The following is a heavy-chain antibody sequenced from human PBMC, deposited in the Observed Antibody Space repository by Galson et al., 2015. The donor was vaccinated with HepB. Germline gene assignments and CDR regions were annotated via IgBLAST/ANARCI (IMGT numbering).Heavy chain of an antibody. CDR1: GYTLTELP. CDR2: FDPEDGET. V-gene: IGHV1-24*01. Sequence: SVKVSCKVSGYTLTELPMHWVRQAPGKGLEWMGGFDPEDGETIYAQKFQGRVTMTEDTSTDTAYMELSSLRSEDTAVYYCAILEWVGAGYYYGMDVWGQGTTVTVSS. D-gene: IGHD3-10*01. CDR3: AILEWVGAGYYYGMDV. J-gene: IGHJ6*02.